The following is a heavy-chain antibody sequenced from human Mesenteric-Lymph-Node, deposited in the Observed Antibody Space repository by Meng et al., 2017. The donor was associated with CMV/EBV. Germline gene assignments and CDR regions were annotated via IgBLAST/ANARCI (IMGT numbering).Heavy chain of an antibody. CDR2: IRGNTDGGTT. D-gene: IGHD2-2*01. J-gene: IGHJ3*02. Sequence: GGSLRLSCAASGFIFSNAWMSWVRQAPGKGLEWVGRIRGNTDGGTTDYAAPVKGRFTISRDDSKNTLYLQMNSLRTEDTAVYYCARDGGGYCSSTSCPDDAFDIWGQGTMVTVSS. V-gene: IGHV3-15*01. CDR1: GFIFSNAW. CDR3: ARDGGGYCSSTSCPDDAFDI.